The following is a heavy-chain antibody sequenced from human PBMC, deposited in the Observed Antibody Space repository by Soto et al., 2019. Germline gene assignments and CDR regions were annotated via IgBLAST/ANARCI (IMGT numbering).Heavy chain of an antibody. J-gene: IGHJ4*02. CDR3: ARQAID. CDR2: VYYSGST. Sequence: SSETLSLTCTVSGGSISDYYWSWFRQAPGKGLDWIGYVYYSGSTNYNPSLQSRVTISVDTSKNQFSLKLSSVTAADTAVYYCARQAIDWGQGTLVTV. V-gene: IGHV4-59*08. CDR1: GGSISDYY.